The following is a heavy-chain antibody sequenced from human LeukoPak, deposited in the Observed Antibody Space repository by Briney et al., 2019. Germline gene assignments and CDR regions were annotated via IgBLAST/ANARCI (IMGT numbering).Heavy chain of an antibody. CDR3: ARGDIIRGDYNWFDP. V-gene: IGHV4-4*07. D-gene: IGHD3-10*01. Sequence: SETLSLTCTVSGVSISSYYCSWIRQPAGKGLEYIGRIYSSGSTNYSPSLKSRVTMSVDTSKNQFSLKLTSVTAADTAVYYCARGDIIRGDYNWFDPWGQGILVTVSS. J-gene: IGHJ5*02. CDR2: IYSSGST. CDR1: GVSISSYY.